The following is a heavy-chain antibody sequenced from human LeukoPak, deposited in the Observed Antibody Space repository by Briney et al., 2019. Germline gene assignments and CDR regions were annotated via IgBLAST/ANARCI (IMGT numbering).Heavy chain of an antibody. CDR3: AGLVGRYSSGLYYYYFDY. CDR2: MYLSGTT. J-gene: IGHJ4*02. V-gene: IGHV4-4*02. CDR1: GDSINSLDL. Sequence: SETLSLTCTVSGDSINSLDLWSWVRQPPGRGLEWIGEMYLSGTTHSNPSVKSRVTISIDKSKNQFFLNLSSVTAADAAVYYCAGLVGRYSSGLYYYYFDYWGQGTLVTVSS. D-gene: IGHD3-22*01.